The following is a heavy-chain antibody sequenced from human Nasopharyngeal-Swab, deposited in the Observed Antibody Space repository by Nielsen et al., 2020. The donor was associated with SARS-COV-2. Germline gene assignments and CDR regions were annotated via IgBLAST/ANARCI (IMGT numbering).Heavy chain of an antibody. J-gene: IGHJ4*02. D-gene: IGHD6-19*01. V-gene: IGHV3-30-3*01. Sequence: GGSLRLSCAASGFTFSTYPMHWVRQAPGKGLEWVTVVSADGGKKYYADSVKGRFTISRDNSNNTLYLQMNSLRPEDTAFYYCAKARTLISSGWYFDYWGQGTLVTVSS. CDR3: AKARTLISSGWYFDY. CDR2: VSADGGKK. CDR1: GFTFSTYP.